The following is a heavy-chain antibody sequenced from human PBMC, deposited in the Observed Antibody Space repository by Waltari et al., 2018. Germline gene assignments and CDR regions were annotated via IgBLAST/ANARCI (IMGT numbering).Heavy chain of an antibody. D-gene: IGHD6-13*01. J-gene: IGHJ5*02. V-gene: IGHV1-69*05. CDR2: IIPIFGTA. Sequence: QVQLVQSGAEVKKPGSSVKVSCKASGGTFRSYAISWVRQAPGQGLEWMGGIIPIFGTANYAQKFQGRVTITTDESTSAAYMELSSLRSEDTAVYYWAREDSSSWFPRGNGWFDPWGQGTLVTVSS. CDR3: AREDSSSWFPRGNGWFDP. CDR1: GGTFRSYA.